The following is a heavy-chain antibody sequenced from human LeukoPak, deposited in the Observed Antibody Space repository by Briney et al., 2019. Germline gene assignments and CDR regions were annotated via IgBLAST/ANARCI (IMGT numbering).Heavy chain of an antibody. Sequence: GASVKVSCKASGYKFTGYYMHWVRQAPGQGLEWMGWINPNSGDSHHAQKFQGRVTMTRDTSISTAYMELSRLRSDDTAVYYCAREIGGILVFDYWGQGTLVTVPS. V-gene: IGHV1-2*02. CDR3: AREIGGILVFDY. CDR1: GYKFTGYY. CDR2: INPNSGDS. D-gene: IGHD5-18*01. J-gene: IGHJ4*02.